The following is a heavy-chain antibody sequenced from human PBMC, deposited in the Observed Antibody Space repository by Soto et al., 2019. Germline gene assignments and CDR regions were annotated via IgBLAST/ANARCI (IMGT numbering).Heavy chain of an antibody. D-gene: IGHD5-12*01. CDR1: GYTFSAYF. Sequence: GASVKVSCKASGYTFSAYFINWVRQAPGQGLEWLGWINTRSGDTEYAQKFQGRVTLTRDTSVRTAYLELSSLRSDDTAVYHCAILGYDATQALDYWGQGTLVTVSS. CDR3: AILGYDATQALDY. CDR2: INTRSGDT. J-gene: IGHJ4*02. V-gene: IGHV1-2*02.